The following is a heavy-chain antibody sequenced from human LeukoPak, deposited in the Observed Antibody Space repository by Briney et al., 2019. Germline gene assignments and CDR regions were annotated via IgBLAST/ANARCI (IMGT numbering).Heavy chain of an antibody. CDR1: GFTLSGYW. J-gene: IGHJ3*01. D-gene: IGHD2-2*01. V-gene: IGHV3-21*01. CDR3: AREVPGAMNAFDF. CDR2: ISSGSTDI. Sequence: GGSLRLSCAASGFTLSGYWMNWVRQAPGKGLEWVSYISSGSTDIYYADSVKGRFTISRDNAKNSLYLQMNSLRAEDTGVYYCAREVPGAMNAFDFWGQGTMVTVSS.